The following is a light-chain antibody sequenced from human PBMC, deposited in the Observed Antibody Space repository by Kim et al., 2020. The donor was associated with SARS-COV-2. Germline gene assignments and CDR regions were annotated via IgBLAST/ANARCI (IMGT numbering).Light chain of an antibody. Sequence: GQSVTISCTGTSSDVGAYTNVSWYQRRPGKAPKVIIHDVDKRPSGVPDRFSGSKSGNTASLTISGLQADDEADYYCCSYAGKFTYVFGTGTKVTVL. J-gene: IGLJ1*01. CDR2: DVD. CDR1: SSDVGAYTN. CDR3: CSYAGKFTYV. V-gene: IGLV2-11*01.